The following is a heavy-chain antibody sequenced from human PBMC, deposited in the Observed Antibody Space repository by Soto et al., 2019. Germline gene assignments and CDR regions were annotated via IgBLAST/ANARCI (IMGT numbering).Heavy chain of an antibody. CDR1: GSTITGDY. CDR3: AADAVYSSSWPPSDY. Sequence: ASRNLSCKASGSTITGDYRHWVRKAPGQGLEWMGWINPNSGGANYAQKLQGRVTMTRDTSISTAYMELRSLRSEDTAVYYCAADAVYSSSWPPSDYWPQGTLFTGSS. J-gene: IGHJ4*02. CDR2: INPNSGGA. V-gene: IGHV1-2*02. D-gene: IGHD6-13*01.